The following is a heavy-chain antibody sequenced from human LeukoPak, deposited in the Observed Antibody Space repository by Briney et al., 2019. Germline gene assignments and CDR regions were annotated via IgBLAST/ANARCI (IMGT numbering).Heavy chain of an antibody. V-gene: IGHV1-24*01. CDR3: ATVSLWFGDEPLGGEYYFDY. CDR1: GYTLTELS. J-gene: IGHJ4*02. Sequence: ASVKVSCKVSGYTLTELSMHWGRQAPGKGLEWMGGFDPEDGETIYAQKFQGRVTMTEDTSTDTAYMELSSLRSEDTAVYYCATVSLWFGDEPLGGEYYFDYWGQGTLVTVSS. CDR2: FDPEDGET. D-gene: IGHD3-10*01.